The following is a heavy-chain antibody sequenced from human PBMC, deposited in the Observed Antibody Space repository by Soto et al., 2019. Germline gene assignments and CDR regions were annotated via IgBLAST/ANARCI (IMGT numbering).Heavy chain of an antibody. Sequence: EVQLVESGGGLVQPGGFLKLSCVASGFTFSGSGIHWVRQASGKGLEWVGRIRSKANNYATAYAASVTGRFTISRDDSKNTAFRQMNSLKTEDTAVYYCARPARSSSRGTKNYYYGLEVWGQGTTVIVSS. V-gene: IGHV3-73*02. CDR1: GFTFSGSG. CDR2: IRSKANNYAT. CDR3: ARPARSSSRGTKNYYYGLEV. J-gene: IGHJ6*02. D-gene: IGHD6-6*01.